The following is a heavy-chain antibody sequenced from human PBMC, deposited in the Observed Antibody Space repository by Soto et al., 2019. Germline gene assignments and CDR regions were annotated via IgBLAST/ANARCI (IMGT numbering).Heavy chain of an antibody. CDR2: IYYSGST. V-gene: IGHV4-31*03. J-gene: IGHJ6*03. CDR1: GGSISGGGYY. CDR3: AREFHYGDYGNYYYYYMDV. D-gene: IGHD4-17*01. Sequence: SETLSLTCTVSGGSISGGGYYWSWIRQHPGKGLEWIGYIYYSGSTYYNPSLKSRVTISVDTSKNQFSLKLSSVTAADTAVYYCAREFHYGDYGNYYYYYMDVWGKGTTVTVSS.